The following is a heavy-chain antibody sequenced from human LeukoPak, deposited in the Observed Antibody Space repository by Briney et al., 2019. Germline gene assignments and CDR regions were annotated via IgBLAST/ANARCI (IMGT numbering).Heavy chain of an antibody. CDR3: ARDPTTVTKGFDI. CDR1: GFTVSSNY. Sequence: GGSLRLSCAASGFTVSSNYMSWVRQAPGKGLEWVSVIYSGGSTYYADSVKGRFTISRDNSKNTLYLQMNSLRAEDTAVYYCARDPTTVTKGFDIWGQGTMVTVSS. CDR2: IYSGGST. D-gene: IGHD4-17*01. J-gene: IGHJ3*02. V-gene: IGHV3-66*01.